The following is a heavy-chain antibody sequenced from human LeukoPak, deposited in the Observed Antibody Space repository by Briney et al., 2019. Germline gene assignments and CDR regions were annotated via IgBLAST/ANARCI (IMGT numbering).Heavy chain of an antibody. CDR2: ISYDGSNK. D-gene: IGHD5-18*01. Sequence: PGGSLRLSRAASGFTFSNYGMHWVRQAPGKGLEWVAVISYDGSNKYYADSVKGRFAISRDNSKNTLYLQMNSLRAEDTAVYYCARDYSYGNELGYFDYWGQGTLVTVSS. CDR1: GFTFSNYG. V-gene: IGHV3-30*19. CDR3: ARDYSYGNELGYFDY. J-gene: IGHJ4*02.